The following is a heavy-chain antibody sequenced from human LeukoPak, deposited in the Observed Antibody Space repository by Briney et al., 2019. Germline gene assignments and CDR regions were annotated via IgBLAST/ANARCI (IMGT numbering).Heavy chain of an antibody. Sequence: SETLSLTCTVSGGSISSGSYYWSWIRRPAGKGLEWIGRIYTSGSTNYNPSLKSRVTISVDTSKNQFSLKLSSVTAADTAVYYCARPTGYTDYYYMDVWGKGTTVTVSS. CDR2: IYTSGST. CDR3: ARPTGYTDYYYMDV. D-gene: IGHD2-2*02. CDR1: GGSISSGSYY. J-gene: IGHJ6*03. V-gene: IGHV4-61*02.